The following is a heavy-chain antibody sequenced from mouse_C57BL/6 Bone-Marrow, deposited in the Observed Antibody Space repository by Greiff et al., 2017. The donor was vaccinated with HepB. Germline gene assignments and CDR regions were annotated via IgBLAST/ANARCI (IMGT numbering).Heavy chain of an antibody. V-gene: IGHV14-3*01. Sequence: DVKLQESVAELVRPGASVKLSCTASGFNIKNTYMHWVKQRPEQGLEWIGRIDPANGNTKYAPKFQGKATITADTSSNTAYLQLSSLTSEDTAIYYCARKRDYGNYPSDYWGQGTTLTVSS. CDR3: ARKRDYGNYPSDY. CDR1: GFNIKNTY. CDR2: IDPANGNT. J-gene: IGHJ2*01. D-gene: IGHD2-1*01.